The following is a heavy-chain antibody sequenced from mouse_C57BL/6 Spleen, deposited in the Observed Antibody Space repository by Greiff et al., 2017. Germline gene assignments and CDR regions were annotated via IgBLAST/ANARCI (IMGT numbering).Heavy chain of an antibody. J-gene: IGHJ1*03. CDR1: GFTFSDYY. CDR2: ISNGGGST. Sequence: EVKVEESGGGLVQPGGSLKLSCAASGFTFSDYYMYWVRQTPEKRLEWVAYISNGGGSTYYPDTVKGRFTISRDNAKNTLYLQMSRLQSEDTAMYYCARRWGYPWYFDVWGTGTTVTVSS. CDR3: ARRWGYPWYFDV. D-gene: IGHD2-2*01. V-gene: IGHV5-12*01.